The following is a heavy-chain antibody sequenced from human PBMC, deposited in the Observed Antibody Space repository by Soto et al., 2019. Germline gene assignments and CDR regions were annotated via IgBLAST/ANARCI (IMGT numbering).Heavy chain of an antibody. CDR1: GFTFSSYA. V-gene: IGHV3-23*01. J-gene: IGHJ4*02. D-gene: IGHD1-26*01. CDR3: AKEESAEWELQGGLDY. Sequence: GGSLRLSCAASGFTFSSYAMSWVRQAPGKGLEWVSAISGSGGSTYYTDSVKGRFTISRDNSKNTLYLQMNSLRAEDTAVYYCAKEESAEWELQGGLDYWGQGTLVTVSS. CDR2: ISGSGGST.